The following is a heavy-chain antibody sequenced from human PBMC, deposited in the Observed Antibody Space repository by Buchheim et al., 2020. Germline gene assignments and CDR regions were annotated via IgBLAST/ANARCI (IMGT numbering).Heavy chain of an antibody. Sequence: QVQLVQSGAEVKKPGSSVKVSCKVSGGTFSSYAISWVRQAPGQGLEWMGRFIPILGIANYAQKFQGRVTITADKSQSTAYMELSSLRSEDTAVYYCARSRDYYDSSGYPTDYWGQGTL. J-gene: IGHJ4*02. CDR1: GGTFSSYA. CDR3: ARSRDYYDSSGYPTDY. D-gene: IGHD3-22*01. V-gene: IGHV1-69*04. CDR2: FIPILGIA.